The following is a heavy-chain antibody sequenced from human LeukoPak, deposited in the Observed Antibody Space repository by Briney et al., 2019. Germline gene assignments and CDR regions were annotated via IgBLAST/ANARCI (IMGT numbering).Heavy chain of an antibody. CDR2: INHSGST. D-gene: IGHD3-9*01. CDR1: GGSFSGYY. Sequence: SETLSLTCAVYGGSFSGYYWSWIRQPPGKGLEWIGEINHSGSTNYNPSLKSRVTISVDTSKNQFSLKLSSVTAADTAVYYCAREGDYYDILTGSVRRYFDYWGQGTLVTVSS. CDR3: AREGDYYDILTGSVRRYFDY. V-gene: IGHV4-34*01. J-gene: IGHJ4*02.